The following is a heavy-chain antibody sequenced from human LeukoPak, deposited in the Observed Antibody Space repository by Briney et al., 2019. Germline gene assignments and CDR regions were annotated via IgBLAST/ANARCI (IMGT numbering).Heavy chain of an antibody. D-gene: IGHD5-12*01. CDR1: GGSISSYY. CDR3: ARSGYDYLPNPHHDY. Sequence: SETLSLTCTVSGGSISSYYWGWIRQPPGKGLEWIGSIYHSGSTYYNPSLKSRVTISVDTSKNQFSLKLSSVTAADTAVYYCARSGYDYLPNPHHDYWGQGTLVTVSS. V-gene: IGHV4-38-2*02. J-gene: IGHJ4*02. CDR2: IYHSGST.